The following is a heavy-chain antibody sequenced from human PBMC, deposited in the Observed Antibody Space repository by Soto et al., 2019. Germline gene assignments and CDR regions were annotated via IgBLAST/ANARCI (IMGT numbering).Heavy chain of an antibody. J-gene: IGHJ6*02. CDR2: MNPNSGNT. Sequence: QVQLVQSGAEVKKPGASVKVSCKASGYTFTSYDINWVRQATGQGLEWMGWMNPNSGNTGYAQKFQGRVTMTRNTSISTAYMELSSLRSDDTAVYYCARSIGGDYDYYYYGMDVWGQGTTVTVSS. D-gene: IGHD4-17*01. CDR3: ARSIGGDYDYYYYGMDV. V-gene: IGHV1-8*01. CDR1: GYTFTSYD.